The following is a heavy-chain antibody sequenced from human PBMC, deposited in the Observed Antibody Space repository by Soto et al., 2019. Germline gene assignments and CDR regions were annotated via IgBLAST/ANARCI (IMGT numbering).Heavy chain of an antibody. Sequence: QVQLVESGGGLVKPGGSLRLSCAASGFTFSDYYMSWIRQAPGKGLEWVSYINSSSTYTNYADSVKGRFTISRDNAKNSLYRQMNSLRAEDTAVYYCARIIAAAGGRRYFDLWGRGTLVTVSS. CDR3: ARIIAAAGGRRYFDL. D-gene: IGHD6-13*01. CDR2: INSSSTYT. J-gene: IGHJ2*01. CDR1: GFTFSDYY. V-gene: IGHV3-11*05.